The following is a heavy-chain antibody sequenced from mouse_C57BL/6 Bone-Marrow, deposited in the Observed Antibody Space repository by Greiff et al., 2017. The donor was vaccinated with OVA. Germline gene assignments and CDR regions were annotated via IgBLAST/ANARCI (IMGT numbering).Heavy chain of an antibody. J-gene: IGHJ2*01. CDR1: GYTFTSYW. D-gene: IGHD1-2*01. CDR2: IDPSDSYT. V-gene: IGHV1-69*01. CDR3: AREGTADY. Sequence: QVQLQQPGAELVMPGASVKLSCKASGYTFTSYWMHWVKQRPGQGLEWIGEIDPSDSYTNYNQKFKGKSTLTVDKSSSTAYMQLSSLTSEDSAVYYCAREGTADYWCQGTTLTVSA.